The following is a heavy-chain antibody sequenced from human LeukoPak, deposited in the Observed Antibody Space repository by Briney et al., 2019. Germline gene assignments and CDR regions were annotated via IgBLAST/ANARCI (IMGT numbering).Heavy chain of an antibody. CDR1: GVSITSYY. J-gene: IGHJ5*02. CDR2: IYYSGST. V-gene: IGHV4-59*13. D-gene: IGHD3-10*01. Sequence: SETLSLTCTVSGVSITSYYWHWIRQPPGKGLEWIGYIYYSGSTNYNPSLKSRVTISVDTSRNQFSLKLHSVTAAGTAVYYCARDRGRATWFDPWGQGTAVTVSS. CDR3: ARDRGRATWFDP.